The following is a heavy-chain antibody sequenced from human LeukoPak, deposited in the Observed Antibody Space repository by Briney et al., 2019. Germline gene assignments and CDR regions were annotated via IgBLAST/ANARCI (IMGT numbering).Heavy chain of an antibody. D-gene: IGHD3-9*01. CDR3: AREFGPYYDILTGYSPDY. CDR2: INPNSGGT. CDR1: GYTFTGYY. J-gene: IGHJ4*02. Sequence: ASVKVSCKASGYTFTGYYIHWVRQAPGQGLEWMGWINPNSGGTNYAQKFQGRVTMTRDTSISTAYMELSRLRSDDTAVYYCAREFGPYYDILTGYSPDYWGQGTLVTVSS. V-gene: IGHV1-2*02.